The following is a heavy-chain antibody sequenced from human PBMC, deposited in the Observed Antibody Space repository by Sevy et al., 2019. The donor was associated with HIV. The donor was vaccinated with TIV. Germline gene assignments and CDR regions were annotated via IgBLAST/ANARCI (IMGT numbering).Heavy chain of an antibody. V-gene: IGHV4-61*01. CDR1: GGSLSSGSYY. D-gene: IGHD6-13*01. J-gene: IGHJ4*02. Sequence: SETLSLTCTVSGGSLSSGSYYWSWIRQPPGKGLEWIGYICYIGSTNYNPSLKSRVTISVDTSKNQLSLRLTSVTAADTAVYYCVRDRIAAAGGYFDNWGQGTLVIVSS. CDR3: VRDRIAAAGGYFDN. CDR2: ICYIGST.